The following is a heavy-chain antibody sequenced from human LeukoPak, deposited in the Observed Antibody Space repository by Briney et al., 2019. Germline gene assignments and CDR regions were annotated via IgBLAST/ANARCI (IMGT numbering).Heavy chain of an antibody. Sequence: ASVKVSCKASGYTFTSYGISWVRQAPGQGLEWMGWISAYNGNTNYAQKLQGRVTMTTDISTSTAYMELRSLRSDDTAVYNCARDVSGYCSGGSCPYYYYYMDVWGKGTTVTVSS. CDR2: ISAYNGNT. J-gene: IGHJ6*03. CDR3: ARDVSGYCSGGSCPYYYYYMDV. V-gene: IGHV1-18*01. D-gene: IGHD2-15*01. CDR1: GYTFTSYG.